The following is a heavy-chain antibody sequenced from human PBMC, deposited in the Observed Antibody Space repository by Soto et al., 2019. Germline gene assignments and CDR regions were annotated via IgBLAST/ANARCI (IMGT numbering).Heavy chain of an antibody. J-gene: IGHJ6*02. V-gene: IGHV1-69*06. CDR3: ARSEYTDLNFYAMDV. CDR2: IIPIFGTP. D-gene: IGHD2-21*02. Sequence: QVQLVQSGAEVKKPGSSVKVSCKASGGTFNNYAISWVRQAPGQGLEWLGGIIPIFGTPQYAQRFQGRVTITADKSTDTVYLELRSDDAAVYYCARSEYTDLNFYAMDVWGQGTTVNVSS. CDR1: GGTFNNYA.